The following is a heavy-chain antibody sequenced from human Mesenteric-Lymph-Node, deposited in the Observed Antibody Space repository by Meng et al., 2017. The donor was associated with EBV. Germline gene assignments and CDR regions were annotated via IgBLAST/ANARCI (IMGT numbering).Heavy chain of an antibody. CDR1: RLTFGSSG. CDR2: VLAIVGTV. V-gene: IGHV1-69*06. D-gene: IGHD1-1*01. CDR3: ERARDLDRNDGIDY. Sequence: VQVVQCGVEVEESGGGLVVPGRSLRLTFGSSGFSWRRHATGQVREWIGEVLAIVGTVNNDQKCKSRATITEDKSTITGYNEMSTLKPEKTAVYYCERARDLDRNDGIDYRGQGTLVTVSS. J-gene: IGHJ4*02.